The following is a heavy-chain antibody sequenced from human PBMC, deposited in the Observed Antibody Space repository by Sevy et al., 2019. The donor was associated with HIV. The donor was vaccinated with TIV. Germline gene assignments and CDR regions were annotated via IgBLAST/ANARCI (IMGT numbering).Heavy chain of an antibody. V-gene: IGHV1-69*13. J-gene: IGHJ4*02. CDR1: GGTFSSYA. D-gene: IGHD3-22*01. CDR2: IIPIFGTA. CDR3: ARSRDYYDSSGYYFDY. Sequence: ASVKVSCKASGGTFSSYAINWVRQAPGQGLEWMGGIIPIFGTANYAQKFQGRVTITADESTSTAYMELSSLRSEDTAVYYCARSRDYYDSSGYYFDYWGQGTLVTVSS.